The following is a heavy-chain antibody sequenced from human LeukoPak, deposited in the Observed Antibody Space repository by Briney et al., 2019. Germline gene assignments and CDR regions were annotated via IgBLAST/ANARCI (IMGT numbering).Heavy chain of an antibody. CDR1: GFTFSSYA. Sequence: GGSLRLSCAASGFTFSSYAMHWVRQAPGKGLEWVAVISYDGSNKYYADSVKGRFTISRDNSKNTLYLQMNSLRAEDTAVYYCARDFTMVRGVMGPFDYWGRGTLVTVSS. V-gene: IGHV3-30-3*01. CDR3: ARDFTMVRGVMGPFDY. J-gene: IGHJ4*02. CDR2: ISYDGSNK. D-gene: IGHD3-10*01.